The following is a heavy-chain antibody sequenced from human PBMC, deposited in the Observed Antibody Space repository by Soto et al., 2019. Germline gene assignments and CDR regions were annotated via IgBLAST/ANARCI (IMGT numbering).Heavy chain of an antibody. Sequence: ETLFLTCTVSGDSISSYYWSWIRQPPGKGLEWIGYIFHTGSANYNPSLKSRVTISIDTSKNQFSLRLSSVTAADTAVYYCARQPYTSGAYYFDYWGQGTPVTVSS. V-gene: IGHV4-59*08. CDR3: ARQPYTSGAYYFDY. D-gene: IGHD6-19*01. CDR2: IFHTGSA. CDR1: GDSISSYY. J-gene: IGHJ4*02.